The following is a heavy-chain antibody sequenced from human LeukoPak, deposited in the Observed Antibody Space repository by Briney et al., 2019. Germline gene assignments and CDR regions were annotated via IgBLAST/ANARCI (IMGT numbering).Heavy chain of an antibody. Sequence: GESLKISCKGSGYNFTKYWIGWVRQMPGKGLEWMGIIYPGDSDTRYSPSFQGQVTISADKSIYTAYLQWSGLKASDTAMYYCAIGGHSSGWQQIDYWGQGTLVTVSS. V-gene: IGHV5-51*01. J-gene: IGHJ4*02. D-gene: IGHD6-19*01. CDR2: IYPGDSDT. CDR3: AIGGHSSGWQQIDY. CDR1: GYNFTKYW.